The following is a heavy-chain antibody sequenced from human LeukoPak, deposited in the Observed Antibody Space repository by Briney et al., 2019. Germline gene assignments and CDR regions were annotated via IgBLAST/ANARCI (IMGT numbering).Heavy chain of an antibody. CDR2: IYPGGSDT. CDR3: ARLGPEYSSSRGVDY. D-gene: IGHD3-22*01. V-gene: IGHV5-51*01. CDR1: GYSFSTYW. J-gene: IGHJ4*02. Sequence: GESLQISCKGSGYSFSTYWIGWVRQMPGKGLEWMGIIYPGGSDTRYRPSFQGQVTISADKSISSAYLQWSSLKASDTAMYYCARLGPEYSSSRGVDYWGQGTLVTVSS.